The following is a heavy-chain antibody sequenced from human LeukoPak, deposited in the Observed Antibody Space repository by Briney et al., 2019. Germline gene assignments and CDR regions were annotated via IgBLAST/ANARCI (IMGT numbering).Heavy chain of an antibody. CDR3: ARVDDYSNYAPDY. V-gene: IGHV3-23*01. CDR2: ISGSGGST. J-gene: IGHJ4*02. Sequence: GGSLRLSCAASGFTFSSYAMSWVRQAPGKGLEWVSAISGSGGSTYYADSVKGRFTISRDDAKNTLYLQMNSLRAEDTAVYYCARVDDYSNYAPDYWGQGTLVTVSS. CDR1: GFTFSSYA. D-gene: IGHD4-11*01.